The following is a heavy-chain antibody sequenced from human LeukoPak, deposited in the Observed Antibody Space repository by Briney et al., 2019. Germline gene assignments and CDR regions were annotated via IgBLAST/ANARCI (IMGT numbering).Heavy chain of an antibody. CDR1: GDSVSSNSAA. CDR3: ARFHADAFDI. J-gene: IGHJ3*02. CDR2: TYYRSKWYN. Sequence: QSQTLSLTCAISGDSVSSNSAAWNWIRQSPSRGLEWLGRTYYRSKWYNDYAPSVKSRLTINADTSKNHFSLQLNSVTPEDTAVYYCARFHADAFDIWGQGTMVTVSS. V-gene: IGHV6-1*01.